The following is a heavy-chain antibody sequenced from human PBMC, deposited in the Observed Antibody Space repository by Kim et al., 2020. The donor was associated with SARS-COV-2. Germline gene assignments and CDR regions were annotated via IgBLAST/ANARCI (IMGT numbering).Heavy chain of an antibody. V-gene: IGHV3-15*01. J-gene: IGHJ3*02. CDR3: TTDRGSPTRGFVGDAFDI. D-gene: IGHD1-26*01. Sequence: KGRFTISRDDSKNTLYLQMNSLKTEDTAVYYCTTDRGSPTRGFVGDAFDIWGQGTMVTVSS.